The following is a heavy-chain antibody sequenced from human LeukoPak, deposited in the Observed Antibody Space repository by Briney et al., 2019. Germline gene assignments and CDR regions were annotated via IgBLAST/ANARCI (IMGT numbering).Heavy chain of an antibody. V-gene: IGHV4-4*02. J-gene: IGHJ5*02. CDR3: ARVVAATPVSWFDP. CDR1: GGSISSSNW. D-gene: IGHD2-15*01. CDR2: TYYSGST. Sequence: KPSETLSLTCAVSGGSISSSNWWSWVRQPPGKGLEWIGYTYYSGSTYYNPSLKSRVTISVDTSKNQFSLKLSSVTAADTAVYYCARVVAATPVSWFDPWGQGTLVTVSS.